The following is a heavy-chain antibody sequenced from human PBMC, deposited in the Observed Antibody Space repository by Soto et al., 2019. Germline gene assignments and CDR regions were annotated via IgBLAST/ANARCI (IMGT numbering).Heavy chain of an antibody. CDR2: INAGNGNT. V-gene: IGHV1-3*05. CDR3: ARVRATISGAFDI. Sequence: QVQLVQSGAEEKKPGASVKVSCKASGYTFTSYAMHWVRQAPGQRLEWMGWINAGNGNTKYSQKFQGRVTNTRDTSASTAYMELSSLRFEDTAVFYCARVRATISGAFDIWGQGTMVTVSS. D-gene: IGHD5-12*01. J-gene: IGHJ3*02. CDR1: GYTFTSYA.